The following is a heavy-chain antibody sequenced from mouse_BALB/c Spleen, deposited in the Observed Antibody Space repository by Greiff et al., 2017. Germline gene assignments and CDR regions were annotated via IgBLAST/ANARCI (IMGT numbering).Heavy chain of an antibody. D-gene: IGHD2-3*01. CDR1: GFTFSSYT. CDR3: ARGFDGYYDY. CDR2: ISNGGGST. V-gene: IGHV5-12-2*01. Sequence: EVKLVESGGGLVQPGGSLKLSCAASGFTFSSYTMSWVRQTPEKRLEWVAYISNGGGSTYYPDTVKGRFTISRDNAKNTLYLQMSSLKSEDTAMYYCARGFDGYYDYWGQGTTLTVSS. J-gene: IGHJ2*01.